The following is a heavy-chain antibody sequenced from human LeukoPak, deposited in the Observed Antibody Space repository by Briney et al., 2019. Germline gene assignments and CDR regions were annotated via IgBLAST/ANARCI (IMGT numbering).Heavy chain of an antibody. Sequence: SETLSLTCTVSGGSISSGSYYWSWIRQPAGKGLEWIGRIYTSGSTNYNPSLKSRVTISVDKSKNQFSLKLSSVTAADTAVYYCARVVVVAAEFNWFDPWGQGTLVTVSS. CDR2: IYTSGST. CDR3: ARVVVVAAEFNWFDP. V-gene: IGHV4-61*02. D-gene: IGHD2-15*01. CDR1: GGSISSGSYY. J-gene: IGHJ5*02.